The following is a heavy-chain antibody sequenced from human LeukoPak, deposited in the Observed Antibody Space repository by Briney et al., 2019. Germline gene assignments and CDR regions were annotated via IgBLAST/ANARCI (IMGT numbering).Heavy chain of an antibody. CDR3: AGGGNSGYDPSDY. J-gene: IGHJ4*02. CDR2: FNPSSGST. Sequence: ASVKVSCKASGYTFTSYYMYWVLQAPGQGLEWMGIFNPSSGSTNYAQKIQGRVSMTRDTSTSTVYMELSSLRSEDTAVYYCAGGGNSGYDPSDYWGQGTLVTVSS. CDR1: GYTFTSYY. V-gene: IGHV1-46*03. D-gene: IGHD5-12*01.